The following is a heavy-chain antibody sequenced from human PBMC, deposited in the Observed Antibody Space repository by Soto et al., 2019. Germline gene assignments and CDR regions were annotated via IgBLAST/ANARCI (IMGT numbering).Heavy chain of an antibody. CDR3: AKDIVEVTPGMDV. CDR2: IRGSATTT. V-gene: IGHV3-23*01. J-gene: IGHJ6*02. Sequence: EVPLLESGGGLVQPGGSLRLSCVASGFTFRNYAMSWVRQAPGKGLEWVSAIRGSATTTYYGDSVKCRFTISRDNSKYTLYLQMNSLRVEETAIYYCAKDIVEVTPGMDVWGQGTTVTVSS. CDR1: GFTFRNYA. D-gene: IGHD2-21*02.